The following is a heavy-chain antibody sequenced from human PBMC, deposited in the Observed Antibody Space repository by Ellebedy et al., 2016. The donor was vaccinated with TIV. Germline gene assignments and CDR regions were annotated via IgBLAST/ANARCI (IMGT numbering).Heavy chain of an antibody. CDR1: GSSISSGHY. V-gene: IGHV4-38-2*02. D-gene: IGHD5-24*01. CDR3: ARGVEMATILVALGY. CDR2: VYHSGST. Sequence: SETLSLTCTVSGSSISSGHYWGWIRQPPGKGLEWIGSVYHSGSTYYSPSLKRRVTLSVDTSKNQFSLKLSSVTAADTAIYYCARGVEMATILVALGYWGQGTLVTVSS. J-gene: IGHJ4*02.